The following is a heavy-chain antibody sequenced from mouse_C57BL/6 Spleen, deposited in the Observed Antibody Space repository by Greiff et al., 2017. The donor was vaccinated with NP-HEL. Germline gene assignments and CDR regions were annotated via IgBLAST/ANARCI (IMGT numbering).Heavy chain of an antibody. J-gene: IGHJ3*01. D-gene: IGHD1-1*01. CDR2: IDPSDSET. V-gene: IGHV1-52*01. CDR3: AAITTVEAWFAY. CDR1: GYTFTSYW. Sequence: QVQLKQPGAELVRPGSSVKLSCKASGYTFTSYWMHWVKQRPIQGLEWIGNIDPSDSETHYNQKFKDKATLTVDKSSSTAYMQLSSLTSEDSAVYYCAAITTVEAWFAYWGQGTLVTVSA.